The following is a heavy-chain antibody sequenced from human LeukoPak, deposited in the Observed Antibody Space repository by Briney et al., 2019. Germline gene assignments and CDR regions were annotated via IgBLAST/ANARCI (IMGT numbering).Heavy chain of an antibody. CDR1: GFTFTDHY. Sequence: ASVKVSCKASGFTFTDHYLHWVRQAPGQGLEWMGWINLKSGGTNYVQKFQGRVTMTRDTSISTAYMELSRLRSDDTAVYYCARGDFYCSTTSCYPSDYWGQGTQVTVSS. J-gene: IGHJ4*02. CDR2: INLKSGGT. D-gene: IGHD2-2*01. CDR3: ARGDFYCSTTSCYPSDY. V-gene: IGHV1-2*02.